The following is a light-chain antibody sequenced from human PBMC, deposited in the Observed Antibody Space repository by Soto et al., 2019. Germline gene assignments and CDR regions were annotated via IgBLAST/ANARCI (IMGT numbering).Light chain of an antibody. CDR2: DVS. CDR1: SSDVGGYNY. CDR3: SSYTGSSTYVV. J-gene: IGLJ2*01. V-gene: IGLV2-14*01. Sequence: SALTQPASVSGSPGQSITISCTGTSSDVGGYNYVSWYQQHPGKAPKLMIYDVSNRPSGVSNRFSGSKSGNTASLTISGLQAEDEDDYYCSSYTGSSTYVVFGGGTKLTVL.